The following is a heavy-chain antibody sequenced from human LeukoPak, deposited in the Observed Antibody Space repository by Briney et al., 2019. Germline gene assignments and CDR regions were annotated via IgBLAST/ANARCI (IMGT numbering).Heavy chain of an antibody. D-gene: IGHD6-19*01. Sequence: PSETLSLTCTVSGGSISSYYWSWIRQPPGKGLEWIGYIYYSGSTNYNPSLKSRVTISVDMSKNQFSLKLSSVTAADTAVYYCARGPTAVAHDWGQGTLVTVSS. CDR3: ARGPTAVAHD. J-gene: IGHJ4*02. CDR1: GGSISSYY. V-gene: IGHV4-59*01. CDR2: IYYSGST.